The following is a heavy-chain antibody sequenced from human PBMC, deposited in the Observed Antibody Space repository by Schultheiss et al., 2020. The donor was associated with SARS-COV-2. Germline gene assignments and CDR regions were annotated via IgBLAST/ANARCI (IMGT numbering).Heavy chain of an antibody. CDR3: ARDSGGIAARTYYYYYMDV. D-gene: IGHD6-6*01. CDR2: ISAYNGNT. CDR1: GYTFTSYG. J-gene: IGHJ6*03. Sequence: ASVKVSCKASGYTFTSYGISWVRQAPGQGLEWMGWISAYNGNTKYSQKFQGRVTITRDTSASTAYMELSSLRSEDTAVYYCARDSGGIAARTYYYYYMDVWGKGTTVTVSS. V-gene: IGHV1-18*01.